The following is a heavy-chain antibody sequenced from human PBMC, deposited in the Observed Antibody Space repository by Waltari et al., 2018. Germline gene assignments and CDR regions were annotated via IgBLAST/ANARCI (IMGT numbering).Heavy chain of an antibody. D-gene: IGHD6-13*01. CDR3: AREGRAAGKVGY. CDR2: ITHSGST. J-gene: IGHJ4*02. V-gene: IGHV4-34*01. Sequence: QVQLQQWGAGLLKPSETLSLTFAVYGGSFRGYYWRWIRQPPGKGLEWIGEITHSGSTNYNPSHKSRVTISVDTSKNQFSLKRSSVTAADTAVYYCAREGRAAGKVGYWGQGTLVTVSS. CDR1: GGSFRGYY.